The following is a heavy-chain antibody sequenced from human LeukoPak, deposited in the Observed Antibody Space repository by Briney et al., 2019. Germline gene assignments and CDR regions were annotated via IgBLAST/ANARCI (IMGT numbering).Heavy chain of an antibody. CDR3: ARAGNSRAYNDY. Sequence: SETLSLTCSVSGGSVSSGISYWSWIRQPPGEGLEWIAYISDSGGSDYNPSLRGRVTISLDTSKNQFSLRLTSVTAADTAVYYCARAGNSRAYNDYWGQGILVTVSS. D-gene: IGHD1-14*01. CDR1: GGSVSSGISY. CDR2: ISDSGGS. V-gene: IGHV4-61*01. J-gene: IGHJ4*02.